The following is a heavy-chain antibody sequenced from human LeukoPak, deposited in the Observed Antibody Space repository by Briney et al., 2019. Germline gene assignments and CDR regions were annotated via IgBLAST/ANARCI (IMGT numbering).Heavy chain of an antibody. D-gene: IGHD2-15*01. V-gene: IGHV4-39*01. CDR2: IYYSGST. J-gene: IGHJ4*02. Sequence: SETLSLTCTVSGDSISSSSYYWGWIRQPPGKGLEWIGSIYYSGSTFYNPSLKSRVTISVDRFKRQFSLKLRSVTAADTAVYYCARRSLGFCSGDSCSNFDSWGQGTLVTVSS. CDR1: GDSISSSSYY. CDR3: ARRSLGFCSGDSCSNFDS.